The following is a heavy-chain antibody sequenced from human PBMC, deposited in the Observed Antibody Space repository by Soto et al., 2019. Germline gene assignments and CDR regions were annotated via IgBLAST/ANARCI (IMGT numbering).Heavy chain of an antibody. D-gene: IGHD3-9*01. CDR1: GGSISRVYSY. V-gene: IGHV4-30-4*08. Sequence: SETLSLTCSVSGGSISRVYSYWSWIRQPPGKGPEWLGNIYYSENTYYDPSLKSRLIISIDASKNPFSLKVGSVTAADTALYYCASSSIYGMAVGGQGTTVTVSS. CDR2: IYYSENT. CDR3: ASSSIYGMAV. J-gene: IGHJ6*02.